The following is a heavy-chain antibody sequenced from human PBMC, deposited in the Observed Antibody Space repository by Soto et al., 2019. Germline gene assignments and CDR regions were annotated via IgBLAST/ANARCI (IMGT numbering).Heavy chain of an antibody. V-gene: IGHV3-33*01. CDR1: AFTFSRHG. J-gene: IGHJ6*03. CDR3: ARERTFGENNRKCMGV. D-gene: IGHD3-10*01. CDR2: IWSDGSNQ. Sequence: QVQLVESGGGVVQPGGSLRLSCAASAFTFSRHGMHWVRQAPGKGLQWVGVIWSDGSNQRYAESVKGRFTISRDNSKGSLYLQMNSLRAEDTAVYYCARERTFGENNRKCMGVWGTGIKVTVSS.